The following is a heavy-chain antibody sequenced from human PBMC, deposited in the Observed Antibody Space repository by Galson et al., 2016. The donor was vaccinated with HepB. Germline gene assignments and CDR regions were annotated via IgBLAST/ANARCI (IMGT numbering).Heavy chain of an antibody. CDR1: GASVSVDNYY. V-gene: IGHV4-61*01. J-gene: IGHJ4*02. CDR3: ARDAGGGVVGRTWLLDF. Sequence: SETLSLTCTVSGASVSVDNYYWSWIRQSPGKSLEWIGYMFYSGRTMYNPSLKSRVTISIDVSENQFSLKLTSVTAADTAVYSCARDAGGGVVGRTWLLDFWSPGTLVTVSS. D-gene: IGHD2-21*01. CDR2: MFYSGRT.